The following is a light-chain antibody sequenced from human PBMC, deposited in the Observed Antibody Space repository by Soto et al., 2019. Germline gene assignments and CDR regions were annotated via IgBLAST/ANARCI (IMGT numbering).Light chain of an antibody. CDR3: QQYGRSPT. CDR1: QSVSSN. Sequence: DIVMTQSPATLSVSPGERATLSCRASQSVSSNLAWYQQRPGQAPRLLIYGASSRATGIPARFSGSGSGTDFTLTISTLEPEDSAVYYCQQYGRSPTCGQGTKVDI. V-gene: IGKV3-20*01. J-gene: IGKJ1*01. CDR2: GAS.